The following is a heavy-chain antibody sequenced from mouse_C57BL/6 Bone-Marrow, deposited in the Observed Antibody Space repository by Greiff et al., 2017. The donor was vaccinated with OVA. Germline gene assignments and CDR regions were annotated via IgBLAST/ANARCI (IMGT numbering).Heavy chain of an antibody. CDR3: ARERIWDYVLYWYFDV. J-gene: IGHJ1*03. CDR2: IYPRSGNT. V-gene: IGHV1-81*01. D-gene: IGHD2-4*01. Sequence: LQESGAELARPGASVKLSCKASGYTFTSYGISWVKQRTGQGLEWIGEIYPRSGNTYYNEKFKGKATLTADKSSSTAYMELRSLTSEDSAVYFCARERIWDYVLYWYFDVWGTGTTVTVSS. CDR1: GYTFTSYG.